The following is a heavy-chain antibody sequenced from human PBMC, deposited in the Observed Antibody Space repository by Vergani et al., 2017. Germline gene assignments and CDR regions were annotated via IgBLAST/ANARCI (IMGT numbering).Heavy chain of an antibody. CDR3: ARDGGVVTFDY. J-gene: IGHJ4*02. Sequence: EVQLVESGGGLVQPGGSLRLSCAASGFTFSSYWMSWVRQAPGKGLEWVANIKQDGSEKYYEDSVKGRFTISRDNAKNSLYLQMNSLRAEDTAVYYCARDGGVVTFDYWGQGTLVTVSS. CDR1: GFTFSSYW. D-gene: IGHD3-3*01. V-gene: IGHV3-7*01. CDR2: IKQDGSEK.